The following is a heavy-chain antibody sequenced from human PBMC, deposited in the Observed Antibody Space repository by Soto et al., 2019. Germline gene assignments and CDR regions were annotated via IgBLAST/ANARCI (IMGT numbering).Heavy chain of an antibody. CDR3: ARDGTSSWYVQDV. D-gene: IGHD6-13*01. Sequence: EVQLVESGGGLVQPGGSLRLSCAASGFTFSSYSMNWVRQAPGKGLGWVSYISSSSSTIYYADSVKGRFTISRDNAKNSLYLQMNSLRAEDTAVYYCARDGTSSWYVQDVWGKGTTVTVSS. CDR1: GFTFSSYS. V-gene: IGHV3-48*01. J-gene: IGHJ6*04. CDR2: ISSSSSTI.